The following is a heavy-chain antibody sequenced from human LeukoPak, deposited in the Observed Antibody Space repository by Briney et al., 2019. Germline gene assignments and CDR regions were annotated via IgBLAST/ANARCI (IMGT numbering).Heavy chain of an antibody. CDR3: ARHGSIATGAFTY. CDR2: IYYSGST. D-gene: IGHD6-13*01. V-gene: IGHV4-39*01. CDR1: GGSISRSSYY. J-gene: IGHJ4*02. Sequence: KPSETLSLTCSVSGGSISRSSYYWGWTRQPPGKGLEWIGSIYYSGSTYYNPSLKSRVTISVDTSRNQFSLKLGSVTAADTAAYYCARHGSIATGAFTYWGQGTLVTVSS.